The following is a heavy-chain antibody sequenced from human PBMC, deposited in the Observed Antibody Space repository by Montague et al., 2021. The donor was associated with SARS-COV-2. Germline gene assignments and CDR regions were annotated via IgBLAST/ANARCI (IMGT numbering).Heavy chain of an antibody. D-gene: IGHD3-16*01. J-gene: IGHJ4*02. CDR1: GGSISSSNW. CDR3: ARSSILGAHRFDY. V-gene: IGHV4-4*02. Sequence: SETLSLTCAVSGGSISSSNWWSWLRQPPGKVLGCVGEIYHSGNTNYNPSLHSRFTISVYKSKNQFSLMLSSVTAADTAVYYCARSSILGAHRFDYWGQGTLVTVSS. CDR2: IYHSGNT.